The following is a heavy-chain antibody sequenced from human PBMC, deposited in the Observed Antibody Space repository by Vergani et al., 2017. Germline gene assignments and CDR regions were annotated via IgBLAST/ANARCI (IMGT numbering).Heavy chain of an antibody. Sequence: QVQLVQSGAEVKKPGSSVKVSCKASGGTFSSYAISWVRQAPGQGLEWMGGIIPIFGTATYAKKFQGRVTITADESTSTAYMELISLRSEDTAVYYCARVEYNWNDAWFDPWGQGTLVTVSS. V-gene: IGHV1-69*12. CDR3: ARVEYNWNDAWFDP. J-gene: IGHJ5*02. CDR2: IIPIFGTA. CDR1: GGTFSSYA. D-gene: IGHD1-20*01.